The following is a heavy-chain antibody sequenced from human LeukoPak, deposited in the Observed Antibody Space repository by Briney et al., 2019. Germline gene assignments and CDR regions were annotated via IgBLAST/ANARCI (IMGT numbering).Heavy chain of an antibody. CDR3: ARDNYYDSSGSIDY. Sequence: GGSLRLSCVASGFTFSSYSMNWVRQAPGKGLEWVSSISRSSSYINYADSVKGRFTISRDNAKNSLYLQMNSLRAEDTAVYYCARDNYYDSSGSIDYWGQGTLVTVSS. CDR2: ISRSSSYI. CDR1: GFTFSSYS. J-gene: IGHJ4*02. D-gene: IGHD3-22*01. V-gene: IGHV3-21*01.